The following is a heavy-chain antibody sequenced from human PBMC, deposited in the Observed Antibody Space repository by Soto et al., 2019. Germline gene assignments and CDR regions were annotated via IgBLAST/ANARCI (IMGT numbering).Heavy chain of an antibody. Sequence: SETLSLTCAVYGGSFSGYYWSWIRQPPGKGLEWIGEINHNGSTNYNPSLKSRVTISVDTFKNQFSLKLSSVTAADTAVYYCARGRLGLMTLDYWGQGTLVTVSS. D-gene: IGHD2-8*01. CDR3: ARGRLGLMTLDY. CDR1: GGSFSGYY. J-gene: IGHJ4*02. CDR2: INHNGST. V-gene: IGHV4-34*01.